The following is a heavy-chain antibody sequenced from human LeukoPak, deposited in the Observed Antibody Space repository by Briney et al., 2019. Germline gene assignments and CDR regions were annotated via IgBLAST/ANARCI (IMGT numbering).Heavy chain of an antibody. D-gene: IGHD3-10*01. CDR2: INHSGSI. CDR3: ARSSEGITMVRGVKLYGMDV. V-gene: IGHV4-34*01. J-gene: IGHJ6*04. CDR1: GGSFSGYY. Sequence: SETLSLTCAVYGGSFSGYYWSWIRQPPGKGLEWIGEINHSGSINYNPSLKSRVTISADTSKNQFSLKLSSVTAADTAVYYCARSSEGITMVRGVKLYGMDVWGKGTTVTVSS.